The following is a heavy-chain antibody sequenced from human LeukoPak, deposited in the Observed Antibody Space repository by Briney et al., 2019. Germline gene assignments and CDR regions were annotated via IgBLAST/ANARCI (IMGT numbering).Heavy chain of an antibody. Sequence: ASVKVSCKASGYIFTGYYTHWVRQAPGQGLEWMGWINPNSGGTKYAQKFQGRVTMTRDTSISTAYMELSRLRSDDTAVYYCARETVAGDNWFDPWGQGTLVTVSS. V-gene: IGHV1-2*02. CDR3: ARETVAGDNWFDP. D-gene: IGHD4-11*01. CDR1: GYIFTGYY. CDR2: INPNSGGT. J-gene: IGHJ5*02.